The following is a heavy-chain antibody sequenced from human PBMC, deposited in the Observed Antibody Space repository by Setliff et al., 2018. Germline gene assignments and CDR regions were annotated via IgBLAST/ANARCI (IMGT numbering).Heavy chain of an antibody. Sequence: PSETLSLTCAVYGGSFSSYYWNWIRQPPGKGLEWIGEIHHSGSTKHNPSLKSRVTISVDTSKNQFSLRLSSVTAADTAVYYCARLRKAVDGINFPRYMDVWGKGTTVTVSS. V-gene: IGHV4-34*01. J-gene: IGHJ6*04. CDR2: IHHSGST. CDR3: ARLRKAVDGINFPRYMDV. D-gene: IGHD6-19*01. CDR1: GGSFSSYY.